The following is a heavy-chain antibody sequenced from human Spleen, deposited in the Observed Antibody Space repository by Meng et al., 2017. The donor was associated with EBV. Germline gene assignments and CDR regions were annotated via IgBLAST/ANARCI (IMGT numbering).Heavy chain of an antibody. CDR2: ISSTGSTI. CDR1: GFTFSDYY. Sequence: VESGGGLVKPGGSLRLSCAASGFTFSDYYMSWIRQAPGKGLEWVSYISSTGSTIYYADSVKGRFTISRDNAKNSLYLQMNSLRVEDTAVYYCARDTGRFLEWPFDHWGQGTLVTVSS. J-gene: IGHJ4*02. CDR3: ARDTGRFLEWPFDH. D-gene: IGHD3-3*01. V-gene: IGHV3-11*04.